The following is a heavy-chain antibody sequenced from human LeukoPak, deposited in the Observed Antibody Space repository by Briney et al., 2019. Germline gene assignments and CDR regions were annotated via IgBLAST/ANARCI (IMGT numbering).Heavy chain of an antibody. V-gene: IGHV1-46*01. CDR3: ARVGSWCSGGSCYPDY. D-gene: IGHD2-15*01. J-gene: IGHJ4*02. CDR2: INPSGGST. CDR1: GYTFTSYY. Sequence: ASVKVSWKASGYTFTSYYMHWVRQAPGQGLEWMGIINPSGGSTSYAQKFQGRVTMTRDTSTSTVYMELSSLRSEDTAVYYCARVGSWCSGGSCYPDYWGQGTLVTVSS.